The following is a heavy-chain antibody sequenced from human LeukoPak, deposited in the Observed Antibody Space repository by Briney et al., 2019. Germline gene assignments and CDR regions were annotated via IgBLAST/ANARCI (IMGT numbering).Heavy chain of an antibody. D-gene: IGHD2-2*01. CDR1: GYTFTSYY. Sequence: ASVNVSCKASGYTFTSYYMHWVRQAPGQGLEWMGIINPSGGSTSYAQKFQGRVTMTRDMSTSTVYMELSSLRSEDTAVYYCARDLTRYCSSTSCHEAVAFDYWGQGTLVTVSS. V-gene: IGHV1-46*01. J-gene: IGHJ4*02. CDR3: ARDLTRYCSSTSCHEAVAFDY. CDR2: INPSGGST.